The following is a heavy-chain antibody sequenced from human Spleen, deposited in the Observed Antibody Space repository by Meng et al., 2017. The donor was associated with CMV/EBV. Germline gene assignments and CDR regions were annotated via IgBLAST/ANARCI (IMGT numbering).Heavy chain of an antibody. CDR2: ISSSSSYI. D-gene: IGHD2-21*01. J-gene: IGHJ4*02. CDR1: GFTFSSYS. Sequence: GESLKISCAASGFTFSSYSMNWVRQAPGKGLEWVSSISSSSSYIYYADSVKGRFTISRDNAKNSLYLQMNSLRAEDTAVYYCARVQGTSHHIVVVWETNIDYWGQGTLVTVSS. V-gene: IGHV3-21*01. CDR3: ARVQGTSHHIVVVWETNIDY.